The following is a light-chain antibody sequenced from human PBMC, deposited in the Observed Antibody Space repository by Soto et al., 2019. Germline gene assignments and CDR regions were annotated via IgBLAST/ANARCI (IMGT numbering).Light chain of an antibody. J-gene: IGLJ2*01. V-gene: IGLV2-14*01. CDR1: SSDVGGYNY. CDR3: SSYTSSSTLVV. Sequence: QSVLTQPASVSGSPGQSITISCTGTSSDVGGYNYVSWSQQHPGKAPKLMIYDVSNRPSGVSNRFSGSKSGNTASLTISGLQAEDEADYYCSSYTSSSTLVVFGGRTQLTVL. CDR2: DVS.